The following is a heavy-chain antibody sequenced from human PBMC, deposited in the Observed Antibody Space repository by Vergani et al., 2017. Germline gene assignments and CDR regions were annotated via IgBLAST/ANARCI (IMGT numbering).Heavy chain of an antibody. CDR2: FYTTGIT. J-gene: IGHJ4*02. V-gene: IGHV4-61*02. Sequence: QLQLQESGPGLVKPTQTLSLTCAVSGGSVSSGDYYWSWIRQPAGKGLEWIGRFYTTGITKYNPSLNSRVSISVETSKNQFSLNLNSVTAADTAVYYCARSRVGVTIFDSWGQGTLVTVSS. CDR3: ARSRVGVTIFDS. D-gene: IGHD1-26*01. CDR1: GGSVSSGDYY.